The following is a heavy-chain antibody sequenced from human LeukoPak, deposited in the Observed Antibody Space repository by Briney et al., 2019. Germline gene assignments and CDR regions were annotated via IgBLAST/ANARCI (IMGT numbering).Heavy chain of an antibody. CDR2: INPSGGST. V-gene: IGHV1-46*01. Sequence: GASVKVSCKASGYTFTSYYMHWVRQAPGQGLEWMGIINPSGGSTSYAQKFQGRVTITADESTSTAYMELSSLRSEDTAVYYCARTHHRYCSSTSCFYYMDVWGKGTTVTVSS. CDR3: ARTHHRYCSSTSCFYYMDV. CDR1: GYTFTSYY. D-gene: IGHD2-2*01. J-gene: IGHJ6*03.